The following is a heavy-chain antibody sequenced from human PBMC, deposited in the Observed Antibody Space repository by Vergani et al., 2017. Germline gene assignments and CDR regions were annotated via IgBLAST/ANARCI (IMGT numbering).Heavy chain of an antibody. J-gene: IGHJ3*02. Sequence: VELLESGGGLAQPGGSLRVSCSASGFRVTTYYMSWVRQAPGKGLEWVSVIKSDGRTSYAESVRGRFTISRDNSKNTLYLQMNSLRAEDTAVYYCAYTSYSSSWGDAFDIWGQGTMVTVSS. CDR2: IKSDGRT. V-gene: IGHV3-66*02. CDR3: AYTSYSSSWGDAFDI. D-gene: IGHD6-6*01. CDR1: GFRVTTYY.